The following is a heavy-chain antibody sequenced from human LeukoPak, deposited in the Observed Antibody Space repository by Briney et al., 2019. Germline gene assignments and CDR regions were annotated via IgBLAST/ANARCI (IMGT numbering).Heavy chain of an antibody. D-gene: IGHD6-13*01. Sequence: SETLSLTCAVSDYSIRSGGYSWNWIRQPPGKGLEWIGYIYNSGSTNYNPSLKSRVTISVDMSKNQFSLKLTSVTAADAAVYYCARGKLQAAAGRPWFDPWGQGTLVTVSS. CDR3: ARGKLQAAAGRPWFDP. J-gene: IGHJ5*02. CDR1: DYSIRSGGYS. V-gene: IGHV4-30-2*01. CDR2: IYNSGST.